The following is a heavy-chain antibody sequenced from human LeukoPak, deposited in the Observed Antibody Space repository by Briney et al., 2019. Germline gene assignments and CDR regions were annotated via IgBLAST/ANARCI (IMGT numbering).Heavy chain of an antibody. CDR3: ARAEEGAEADI. V-gene: IGHV3-48*03. D-gene: IGHD1-26*01. J-gene: IGHJ3*02. Sequence: PGGSLRLSCAASGFTFSSYEMNWVRQAPGKGLEWVSSISRSGSTKYYADSVKGRFTISRDNAKNSLFLQMNSLRAEDTAVYYCARAEEGAEADIWGQGTMVTVSS. CDR2: ISRSGSTK. CDR1: GFTFSSYE.